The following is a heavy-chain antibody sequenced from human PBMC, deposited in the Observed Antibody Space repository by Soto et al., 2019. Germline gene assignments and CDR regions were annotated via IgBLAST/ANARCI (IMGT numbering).Heavy chain of an antibody. CDR3: AREERAYYDSSGSSIYFDY. J-gene: IGHJ4*02. CDR2: ISYDGSNK. V-gene: IGHV3-30-3*01. Sequence: GGSLGLSCAASGFTFSSYSMHWSRKAPGKGLEWVAVISYDGSNKYYADSVKGRFTTSRDNSKNTLYLQMNSLRAEDTAVYYCAREERAYYDSSGSSIYFDYWGQGTLVTVSS. CDR1: GFTFSSYS. D-gene: IGHD3-22*01.